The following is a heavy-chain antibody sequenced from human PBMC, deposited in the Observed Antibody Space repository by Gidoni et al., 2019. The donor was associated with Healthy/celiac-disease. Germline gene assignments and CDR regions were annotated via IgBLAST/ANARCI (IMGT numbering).Heavy chain of an antibody. CDR2: INWNGGST. J-gene: IGHJ4*02. V-gene: IGHV3-20*04. CDR3: ARSDSSSWPVYQYYFDY. Sequence: EVQLVESGGGVVRPGGSLRLSCAASGFTFDDYGMSWVRQAPGKGLEWVSGINWNGGSTGYADSVKGRFTISRDNAKNSLYLQMNSLRAEDTALYYCARSDSSSWPVYQYYFDYWGQGTLVTVSS. CDR1: GFTFDDYG. D-gene: IGHD6-13*01.